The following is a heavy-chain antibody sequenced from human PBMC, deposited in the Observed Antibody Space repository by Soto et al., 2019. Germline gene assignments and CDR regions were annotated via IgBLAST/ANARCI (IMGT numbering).Heavy chain of an antibody. V-gene: IGHV5-51*01. CDR1: GYSVYSYW. CDR2: IYPGDSDT. Sequence: GESLKISCKGSGYSVYSYWIAWVRQMPGKGLEWMGIIYPGDSDTRYSPSFEGQVTISADKSISAAYLRCSSLKASDTAMYYCARVLYASAWYGIDFWGQGTLVTVSS. J-gene: IGHJ4*02. D-gene: IGHD6-19*01. CDR3: ARVLYASAWYGIDF.